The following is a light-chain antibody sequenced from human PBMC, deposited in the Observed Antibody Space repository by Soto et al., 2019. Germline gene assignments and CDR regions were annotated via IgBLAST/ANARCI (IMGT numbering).Light chain of an antibody. CDR1: QSVSSN. Sequence: EIVMTQSPATLFVSPGERATVSCKASQSVSSNLAWYQQKPGQAPRLLIYEASTRAADTPVRFSGSGYGRQFTLTISSLQSEDFAVYFSHQYNDGPGGTFGQGTKVGIK. V-gene: IGKV3-15*01. CDR2: EAS. CDR3: HQYNDGPGGT. J-gene: IGKJ1*01.